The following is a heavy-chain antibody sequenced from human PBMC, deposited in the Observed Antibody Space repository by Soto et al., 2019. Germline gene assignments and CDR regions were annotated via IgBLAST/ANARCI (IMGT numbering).Heavy chain of an antibody. CDR2: ISGSGGST. D-gene: IGHD3-9*01. Sequence: PGGSLRLSCAASGFTFSSYAMSWVRQAPGKGLEWVSAISGSGGSTYYADSVKGRFTISRDNSKNTLYLQMNSLRAEDTAVYYCAKAIPGHDILTGYYYPPSDFLSGYWGQGTLVTVSS. J-gene: IGHJ4*02. CDR1: GFTFSSYA. CDR3: AKAIPGHDILTGYYYPPSDFLSGY. V-gene: IGHV3-23*01.